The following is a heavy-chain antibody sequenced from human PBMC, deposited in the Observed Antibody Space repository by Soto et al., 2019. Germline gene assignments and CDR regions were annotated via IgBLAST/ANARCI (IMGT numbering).Heavy chain of an antibody. V-gene: IGHV4-59*01. CDR1: GGSISSYY. J-gene: IGHJ5*02. Sequence: SETLSLTCTVSGGSISSYYWSWIRQPPGKGLEWIGYIYCSGSTNYNPSLKSRVTISVDTSKNQFSLKLSSVTAADTAVYYCARDLQYSSGPYIGRSWWFDPWGQGTLVTVSS. D-gene: IGHD6-19*01. CDR2: IYCSGST. CDR3: ARDLQYSSGPYIGRSWWFDP.